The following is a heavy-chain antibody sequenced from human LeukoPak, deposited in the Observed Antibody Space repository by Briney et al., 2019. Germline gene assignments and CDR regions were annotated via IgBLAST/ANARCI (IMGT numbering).Heavy chain of an antibody. Sequence: GSLRLSCAASGFTFSTYAMNWVRQAPGKGLEWVSGISGSGGSTYYADSVKGRFTISRDNSKNTLYLQMNSLRAEDTAVYYCAKLGATTLDYWGQGTLVTVSS. V-gene: IGHV3-23*01. J-gene: IGHJ4*02. D-gene: IGHD1-26*01. CDR1: GFTFSTYA. CDR2: ISGSGGST. CDR3: AKLGATTLDY.